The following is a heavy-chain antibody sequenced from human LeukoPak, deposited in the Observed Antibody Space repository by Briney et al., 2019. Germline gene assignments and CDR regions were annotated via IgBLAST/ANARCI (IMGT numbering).Heavy chain of an antibody. V-gene: IGHV3-64D*06. CDR3: VIGGGVLD. CDR2: ISSNGGST. J-gene: IGHJ4*02. D-gene: IGHD2-21*01. Sequence: PGGSLRLSCSASGFTFNSYALHWVRQAPGKGLGYVSAISSNGGSTYYADSVKGRFTISRDNSKNTLYLQMSSLRAEDTAVYYCVIGGGVLDWGQGTLVTVSS. CDR1: GFTFNSYA.